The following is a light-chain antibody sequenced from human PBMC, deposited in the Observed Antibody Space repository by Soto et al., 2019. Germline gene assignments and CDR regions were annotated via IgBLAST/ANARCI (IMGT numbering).Light chain of an antibody. V-gene: IGKV3-20*01. CDR1: QSVSSSY. J-gene: IGKJ1*01. CDR2: GAS. Sequence: EIVLTQSPGTLSLSPGERATLSCRASQSVSSSYLAWYQQKPGQAPRLLIYGASSRATDIPDRFSGSGSRTDFTLTISRLEPEDFAVYYCQQYGSSRTFGQGTKVEIK. CDR3: QQYGSSRT.